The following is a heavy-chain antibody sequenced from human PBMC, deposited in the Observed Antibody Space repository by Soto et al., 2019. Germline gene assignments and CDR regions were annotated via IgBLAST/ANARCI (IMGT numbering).Heavy chain of an antibody. V-gene: IGHV1-3*01. CDR3: ARVGYYYDSSGYYLSFDY. J-gene: IGHJ4*02. CDR2: INAGNGNR. D-gene: IGHD3-22*01. CDR1: GYTFTSYS. Sequence: ASVKVSCKASGYTFTSYSMHWVRQAPGQRLEWMGWINAGNGNRKYSQKFQGRVTITRDTSASTAYMELSSLRSEDTAVYYCARVGYYYDSSGYYLSFDYWGQGTLVTVSS.